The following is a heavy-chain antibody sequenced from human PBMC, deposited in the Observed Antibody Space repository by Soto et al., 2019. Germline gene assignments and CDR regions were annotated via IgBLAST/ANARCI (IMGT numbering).Heavy chain of an antibody. V-gene: IGHV6-1*01. CDR2: TYYRSKWYN. J-gene: IGHJ3*02. Sequence: PSQPRSLTCSISVDIVSSNSAAGNCIRQSPSRGLEWLGRTYYRSKWYNDYAVSVKSRITINPDTSKNQFSLQLNSVTPEDTAVYYCARVYGSIAAAGGDDAFDIWGQGTMVTVSS. CDR1: VDIVSSNSAA. D-gene: IGHD6-13*01. CDR3: ARVYGSIAAAGGDDAFDI.